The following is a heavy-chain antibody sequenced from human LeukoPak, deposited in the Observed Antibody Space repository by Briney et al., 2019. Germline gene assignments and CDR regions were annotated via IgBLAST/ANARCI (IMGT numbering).Heavy chain of an antibody. D-gene: IGHD6-19*01. CDR1: GFTFDDYG. J-gene: IGHJ4*02. V-gene: IGHV3-20*04. Sequence: GGSLRLSCAAAGFTFDDYGMSWVRQAPGKGLEWVSGINWNGGSTGYADSVKGRFTISRDNAKNSLYLQMNSLRAEDTALYYCARVGSIAVAGYIDYWGQGTLVTV. CDR3: ARVGSIAVAGYIDY. CDR2: INWNGGST.